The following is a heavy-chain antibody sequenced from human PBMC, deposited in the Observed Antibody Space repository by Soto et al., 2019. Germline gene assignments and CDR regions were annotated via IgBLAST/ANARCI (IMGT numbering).Heavy chain of an antibody. CDR1: GYTFTSYA. CDR3: ARGGGKVDYFDY. CDR2: INAGNGNT. D-gene: IGHD2-15*01. J-gene: IGHJ4*02. Sequence: QVQLVQSGAEVKKPGASVKVSCKASGYTFTSYAMHWVRQAPGQRLEWMGWINAGNGNTKYSQKFQGRVTITRDTSASTAYMELSSLRSEDTAVYYCARGGGKVDYFDYRGQGTLVTVSS. V-gene: IGHV1-3*01.